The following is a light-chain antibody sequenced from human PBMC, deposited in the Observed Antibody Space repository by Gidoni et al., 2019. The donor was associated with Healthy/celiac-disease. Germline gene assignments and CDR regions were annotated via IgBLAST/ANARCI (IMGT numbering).Light chain of an antibody. CDR3: QQSYSTLWT. Sequence: IQMAQSPSPLSASVGDRVTITCRASQSISSYLYWYQQKPGKATKLLIYAASSLQSGAPARFSGSGSGTDFTLTISSLQPEDFATYYCQQSYSTLWTFGQXTKVEIK. CDR2: AAS. CDR1: QSISSY. V-gene: IGKV1-39*01. J-gene: IGKJ1*01.